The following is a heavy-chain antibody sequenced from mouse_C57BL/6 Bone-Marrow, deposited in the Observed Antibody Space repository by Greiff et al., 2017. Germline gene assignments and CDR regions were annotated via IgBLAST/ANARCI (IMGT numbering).Heavy chain of an antibody. J-gene: IGHJ4*01. D-gene: IGHD2-12*01. Sequence: EVKLVESGGGLVKPGGSLKLSCAASGSTFSDYGMHWVRQAPEKGLEWVAYISSGSSTIYYADTVKGRFTISRDNAKNTLFLQMTSLRSEDTAMYYCASSYSVNAMDYWGQGTSVTVSS. CDR1: GSTFSDYG. V-gene: IGHV5-17*01. CDR2: ISSGSSTI. CDR3: ASSYSVNAMDY.